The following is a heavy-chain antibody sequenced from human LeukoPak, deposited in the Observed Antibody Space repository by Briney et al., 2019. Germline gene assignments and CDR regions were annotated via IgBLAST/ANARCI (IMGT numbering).Heavy chain of an antibody. CDR3: AKGHRTDIAAAGTQGY. D-gene: IGHD6-13*01. J-gene: IGHJ4*02. CDR1: GGSISSGVYS. CDR2: IYHSGGT. V-gene: IGHV4-30-2*01. Sequence: PSETLSLTCAVSGGSISSGVYSWSWIRQPPGKGLEWIGSIYHSGGTYYNPSLRSRVTLSLDRSNNQFSLTLNSVTAADTAVYYCAKGHRTDIAAAGTQGYWGQGTLVTVSS.